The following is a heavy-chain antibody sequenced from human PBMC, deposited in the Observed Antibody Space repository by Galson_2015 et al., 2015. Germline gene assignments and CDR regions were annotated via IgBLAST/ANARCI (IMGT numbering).Heavy chain of an antibody. D-gene: IGHD2-2*01. J-gene: IGHJ5*02. CDR2: ISSSGSTI. CDR1: GFTFSDYY. V-gene: IGHV3-11*01. Sequence: SLRLSCAASGFTFSDYYMSWIRQAPGKGLEWVSYISSSGSTIYYPDSVKGRFTISRDNAKNSLYLQMNSLRAEDTAVYYCARRVDGSSTSLIWVGWFDPSGQGTLVAVSS. CDR3: ARRVDGSSTSLIWVGWFDP.